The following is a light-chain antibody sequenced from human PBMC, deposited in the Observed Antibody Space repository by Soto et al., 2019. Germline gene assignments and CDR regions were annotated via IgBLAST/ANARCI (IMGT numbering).Light chain of an antibody. CDR3: TSYAGSNNVI. CDR2: DVS. V-gene: IGLV2-8*01. Sequence: QSALTQPPSASGSPGQSVTISCTGTSNDVGGYNYVSWYQQHPGKPPKLMIYDVSKRPSWVPDRFSASKSANTASLTVSGLQAEDEADYYCTSYAGSNNVIFGGGTKLTVL. CDR1: SNDVGGYNY. J-gene: IGLJ2*01.